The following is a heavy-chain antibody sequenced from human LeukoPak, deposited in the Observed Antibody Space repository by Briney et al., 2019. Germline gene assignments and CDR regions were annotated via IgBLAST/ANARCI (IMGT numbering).Heavy chain of an antibody. CDR1: GFTFSSYA. V-gene: IGHV3-23*01. J-gene: IGHJ4*02. CDR3: AKAYDSSGYYYDYFGY. CDR2: ISGSGGST. D-gene: IGHD3-22*01. Sequence: GGSLRLSXAASGFTFSSYAMSWVRQAPGKGLEWVSAISGSGGSTYYADSVKGRFTISRDNSKNTLYLQMNSLRAEDTAVYYCAKAYDSSGYYYDYFGYWGQGTLVTVSS.